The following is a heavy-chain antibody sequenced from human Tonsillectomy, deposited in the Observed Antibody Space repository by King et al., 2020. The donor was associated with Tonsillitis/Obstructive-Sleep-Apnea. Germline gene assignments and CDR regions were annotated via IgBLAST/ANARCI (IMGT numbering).Heavy chain of an antibody. CDR1: GFPFSSYG. CDR3: AKDGRDIVVDPDYYYYYYMDV. CDR2: ISYDGSNK. V-gene: IGHV3-30*18. Sequence: VQLVESGGGVVQPGTSLRLSCAASGFPFSSYGMYWVRQAPGKGLEWVAVISYDGSNKYYADSVKGRFTISRDNSKNTLYLQMNSLRAEDTAVYYCAKDGRDIVVDPDYYYYYYMDV. J-gene: IGHJ6*03. D-gene: IGHD2-2*01.